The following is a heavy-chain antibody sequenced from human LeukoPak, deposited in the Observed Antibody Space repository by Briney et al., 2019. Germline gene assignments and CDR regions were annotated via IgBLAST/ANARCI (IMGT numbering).Heavy chain of an antibody. Sequence: GGSLRLSCAASGFTFSSYGMHWVRQAPGKGLEWVAVIWYDGSNKYYADPVKGRFTISRDNSKNTLYLQMNSLRAEDTAVYYCARDLKARIAVAGSLGYWGQGTLVTVSS. J-gene: IGHJ4*02. CDR2: IWYDGSNK. D-gene: IGHD6-19*01. V-gene: IGHV3-33*01. CDR3: ARDLKARIAVAGSLGY. CDR1: GFTFSSYG.